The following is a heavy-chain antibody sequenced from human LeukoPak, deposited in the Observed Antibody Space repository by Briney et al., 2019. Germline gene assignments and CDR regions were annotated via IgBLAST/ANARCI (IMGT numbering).Heavy chain of an antibody. CDR1: GFTFSSYW. V-gene: IGHV3-74*01. J-gene: IGHJ4*02. CDR2: INSDGSIT. D-gene: IGHD5-12*01. Sequence: QPGGSLTLSCAASGFTFSSYWMHWVRQAPGKGLMWVSHINSDGSITNYADSVKGRFTISRDNAKNTLYLQMNSLRAEDTAVYYCARVRATFSPHFDNWGQGTMVTVSS. CDR3: ARVRATFSPHFDN.